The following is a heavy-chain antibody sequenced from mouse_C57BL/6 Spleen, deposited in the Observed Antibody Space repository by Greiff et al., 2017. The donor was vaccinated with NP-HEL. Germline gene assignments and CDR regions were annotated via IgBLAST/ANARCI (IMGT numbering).Heavy chain of an antibody. Sequence: EVKLQESGPELVKPGASVKISCKASDYSFTGYYMNWVTQSPEKSLEWIGEINPSTGGTTSKQKFKAKATLTVDKSSSTAYMQLKSLTSEYSAVYYCALSFITTVVATDYAMDYWGQGTSVTVSS. CDR2: INPSTGGT. D-gene: IGHD1-1*01. V-gene: IGHV1-42*01. CDR3: ALSFITTVVATDYAMDY. J-gene: IGHJ4*01. CDR1: DYSFTGYY.